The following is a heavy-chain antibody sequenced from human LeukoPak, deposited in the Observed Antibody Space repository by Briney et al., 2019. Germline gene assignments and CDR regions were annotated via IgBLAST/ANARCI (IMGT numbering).Heavy chain of an antibody. D-gene: IGHD3-3*01. V-gene: IGHV4-34*01. Sequence: SSETLSLTCAVYGGSFSGYYWSWIRQPPGKGLEWIGEINHSGSTNYNPSLKSRVTISVDTSKNQFSLKLSSVTAADTAVYYCARHSVLRYVQWLVNYYMDVWGKGTTVTVSS. CDR2: INHSGST. CDR3: ARHSVLRYVQWLVNYYMDV. J-gene: IGHJ6*03. CDR1: GGSFSGYY.